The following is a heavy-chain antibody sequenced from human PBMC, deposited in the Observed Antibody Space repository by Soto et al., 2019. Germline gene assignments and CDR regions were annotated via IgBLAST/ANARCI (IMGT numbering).Heavy chain of an antibody. CDR1: GYTFTSYG. Sequence: QVQLVQSGAEVKKPGASVKVSCKASGYTFTSYGISWVRQAPGQGLEWMGWISAYNGNTNYAQKLQGRVNMTTDTSTSTAYMELRSLRSDDTAVYYCARDEGYCSGGSCYLYYYYGMDVWGQGTTVTVSS. D-gene: IGHD2-15*01. CDR3: ARDEGYCSGGSCYLYYYYGMDV. CDR2: ISAYNGNT. J-gene: IGHJ6*02. V-gene: IGHV1-18*01.